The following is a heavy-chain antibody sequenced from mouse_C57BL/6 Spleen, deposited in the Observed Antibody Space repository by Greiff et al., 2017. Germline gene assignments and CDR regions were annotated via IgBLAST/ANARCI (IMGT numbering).Heavy chain of an antibody. CDR2: IYPGDGDT. V-gene: IGHV1-82*01. J-gene: IGHJ4*01. CDR1: GYAFSSSW. Sequence: VQLQQSGPELVKPGASVKISCKASGYAFSSSWMNWVKQRPGKGLEWIGRIYPGDGDTNYNGKFKGKATLTADKSSSTAYMQLSSLTSEDSAVYFCARGDGSGDGGWGQGTSVTVSS. D-gene: IGHD3-2*02. CDR3: ARGDGSGDGG.